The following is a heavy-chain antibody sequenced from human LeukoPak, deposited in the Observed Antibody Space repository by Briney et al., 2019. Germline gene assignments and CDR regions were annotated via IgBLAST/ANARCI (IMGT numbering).Heavy chain of an antibody. CDR2: IKEDGSEK. D-gene: IGHD3-22*01. J-gene: IGHJ4*02. CDR1: GFTFSSFW. CDR3: ARRYYDNFDY. V-gene: IGHV3-7*01. Sequence: GGSLRLSCAASGFTFSSFWMNWVRQAPGKGLEWVANIKEDGSEKYYVDSVKGRFTTSRDNAKNSLYLQMNSLRAEDTAVYYCARRYYDNFDYWGQGTLVTVSS.